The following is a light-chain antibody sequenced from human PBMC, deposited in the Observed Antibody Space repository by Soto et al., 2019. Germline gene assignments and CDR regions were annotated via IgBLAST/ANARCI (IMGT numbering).Light chain of an antibody. CDR2: GAS. V-gene: IGKV3D-15*01. CDR3: QQYHSWAPLT. J-gene: IGKJ4*01. Sequence: EVLMTQSPATLSVSPGERVTLSCRASQSININLAWYQQKPVQAPRVLIYGASSRASGIPDMFSGSGSGTAYTLTISTLEHDDFASDYCQQYHSWAPLTFGGGTRVEIK. CDR1: QSININ.